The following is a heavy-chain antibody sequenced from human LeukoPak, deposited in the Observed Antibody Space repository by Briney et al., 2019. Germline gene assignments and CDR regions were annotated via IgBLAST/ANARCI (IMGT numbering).Heavy chain of an antibody. V-gene: IGHV4-39*07. CDR2: IYYSGST. J-gene: IGHJ4*02. CDR1: GGSISRSSYY. Sequence: PSETLSLTCTVSGGSISRSSYYWGWIRQPPGKGLEWIGSIYYSGSTYYNPSLKSRVTISVDTSKNQFSLKLRSVTAADTAVYYCARAVGGTLDYWGQGTLVTVSS. CDR3: ARAVGGTLDY. D-gene: IGHD6-13*01.